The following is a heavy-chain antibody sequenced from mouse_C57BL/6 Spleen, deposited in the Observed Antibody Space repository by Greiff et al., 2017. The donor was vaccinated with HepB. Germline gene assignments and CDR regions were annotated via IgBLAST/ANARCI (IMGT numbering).Heavy chain of an antibody. J-gene: IGHJ3*01. D-gene: IGHD1-1*02. CDR3: AREGGLWSFAY. Sequence: EVQLQQSGPELVKPGASVKISCKASGYSFTGYYMNWVKQSPEKSLEWIGEINPSTGGTTYNQKFKAKATLTVDKSSSTAYMQLKSLTSEDSAVYYCAREGGLWSFAYWGQGTLVTVSA. V-gene: IGHV1-42*01. CDR1: GYSFTGYY. CDR2: INPSTGGT.